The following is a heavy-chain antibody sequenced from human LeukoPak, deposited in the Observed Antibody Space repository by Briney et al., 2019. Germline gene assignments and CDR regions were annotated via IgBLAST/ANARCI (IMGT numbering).Heavy chain of an antibody. CDR3: ATGRWRSEGPEFDY. J-gene: IGHJ4*02. D-gene: IGHD3-16*01. V-gene: IGHV3-30*03. CDR2: ISYDGSNK. CDR1: GFSFSTYA. Sequence: GGSLRLSCAASGFSFSTYAMSWVRQAPGKGLEWVAVISYDGSNKYYADSVKGRFTISRDNSKNTLYLQMNSLRAEDTAVYYCATGRWRSEGPEFDYWGQGTLVTVSS.